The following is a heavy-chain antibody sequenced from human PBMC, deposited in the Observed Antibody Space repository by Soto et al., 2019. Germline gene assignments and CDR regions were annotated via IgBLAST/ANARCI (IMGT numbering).Heavy chain of an antibody. D-gene: IGHD3-10*01. V-gene: IGHV5-51*01. CDR2: IYPGDSDT. Sequence: GESLKISCKGSGYSFTSYWIGWVRQMPGKGLEWMGIIYPGDSDTRYSPSFQGQVTISADKSISTAYLQWSSLKASDTATYYCARRRKPQYYYGSGSFWFDYWGQGTLVTVSS. CDR1: GYSFTSYW. J-gene: IGHJ4*02. CDR3: ARRRKPQYYYGSGSFWFDY.